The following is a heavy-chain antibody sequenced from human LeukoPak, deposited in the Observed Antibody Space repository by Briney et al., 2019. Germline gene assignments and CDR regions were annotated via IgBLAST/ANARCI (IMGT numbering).Heavy chain of an antibody. J-gene: IGHJ5*02. CDR3: ARVGATGFDP. CDR1: GGSISSYY. Sequence: SETLSLTCTVSGGSISSYYWSWIRQPPGKGLEWIGYIYYSGSTNYNPSLKSRVTISVDTSKNQFSLKLSSVTVADTAVYYCARVGATGFDPWGQGTLVTVSS. D-gene: IGHD1-26*01. V-gene: IGHV4-59*08. CDR2: IYYSGST.